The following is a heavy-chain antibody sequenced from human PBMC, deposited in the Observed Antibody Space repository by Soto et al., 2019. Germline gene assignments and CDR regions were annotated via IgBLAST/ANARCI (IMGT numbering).Heavy chain of an antibody. Sequence: QLQLQESGPGLVKPSETLSLTCTVSGGSITSDNYYWAWIRQPPGKGLEWIGSIYYSGSTYYNPSLKSRVTISVDTSKNQFSLKLSSVTAADTAVYYCARSKVEMATISFDYWGQGTLVTVSS. CDR2: IYYSGST. CDR3: ARSKVEMATISFDY. D-gene: IGHD5-12*01. J-gene: IGHJ4*02. V-gene: IGHV4-39*01. CDR1: GGSITSDNYY.